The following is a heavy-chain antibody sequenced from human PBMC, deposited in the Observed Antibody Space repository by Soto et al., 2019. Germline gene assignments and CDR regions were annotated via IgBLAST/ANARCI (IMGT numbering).Heavy chain of an antibody. D-gene: IGHD6-13*01. V-gene: IGHV3-15*07. CDR1: GFTFSNAW. Sequence: THGGSLRLSCAASGFTFSNAWMNWVRQAPGKGLEWVGRIKSKTDGGTTDYAAPVKGRFTISRDDSKNTLYLQMNSLKTEDTAVYYCTTDLGIAAAGRNGMDVWGQGTTVTVSS. CDR3: TTDLGIAAAGRNGMDV. J-gene: IGHJ6*02. CDR2: IKSKTDGGTT.